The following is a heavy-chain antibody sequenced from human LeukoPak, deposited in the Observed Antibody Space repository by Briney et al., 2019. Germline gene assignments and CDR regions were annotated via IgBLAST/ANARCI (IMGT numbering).Heavy chain of an antibody. V-gene: IGHV4-59*01. D-gene: IGHD2-21*02. J-gene: IGHJ4*02. Sequence: SETLSLTCTVSDGAIAGYSWSWIRQAPGKGLEWIGYIYYSGDTNYNPSLQSRVTVSVDTSKNQFSLKLTSVTAADTAIYYCARVVTSIGSWGRFDYWGQGTLVTVSS. CDR3: ARVVTSIGSWGRFDY. CDR1: DGAIAGYS. CDR2: IYYSGDT.